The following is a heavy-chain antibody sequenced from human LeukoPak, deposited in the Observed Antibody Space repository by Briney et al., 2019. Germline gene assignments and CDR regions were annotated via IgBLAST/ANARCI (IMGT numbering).Heavy chain of an antibody. CDR2: IYYSGST. CDR3: ARQGIAAAGTTNNWFDP. D-gene: IGHD6-13*01. CDR1: GGSISSGGYY. J-gene: IGHJ5*02. V-gene: IGHV4-61*08. Sequence: SEILSLTCTVSGGSISSGGYYWSWIRQPPGKGLEWIGYIYYSGSTNYNPSLKSRVTISVDTSKNQFSLKLSSVTAADTAVYYCARQGIAAAGTTNNWFDPWGQGTLVTVSS.